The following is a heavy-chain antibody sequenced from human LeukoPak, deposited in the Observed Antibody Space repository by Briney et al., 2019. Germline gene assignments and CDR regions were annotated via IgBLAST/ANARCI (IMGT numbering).Heavy chain of an antibody. CDR3: AGAYDYVWGSYRPYYFDY. Sequence: GGSLRLPCAASGFTFSSYSMNWVRQAPGKGLEWVSYISSSSSTIYYADSVKGRFTISRDNAKNSLYLQMNSLRAEDTAVYYCAGAYDYVWGSYRPYYFDYWGQGTLVTVSS. J-gene: IGHJ4*02. CDR2: ISSSSSTI. CDR1: GFTFSSYS. V-gene: IGHV3-48*01. D-gene: IGHD3-16*02.